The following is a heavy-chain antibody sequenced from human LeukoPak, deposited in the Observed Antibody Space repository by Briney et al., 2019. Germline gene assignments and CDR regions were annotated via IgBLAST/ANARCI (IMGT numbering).Heavy chain of an antibody. V-gene: IGHV3-7*01. Sequence: PGGSLRLSRAASGFTFTNYWMIWVRQAPGKGLEWVANINEDGSEKYYVGSVEGRFTISRDNAKNPVFLQMNSLRADDTAMYYCASSSYSCSSSWGQGTLVTVSS. CDR3: ASSSYSCSSS. D-gene: IGHD6-6*01. J-gene: IGHJ5*02. CDR2: INEDGSEK. CDR1: GFTFTNYW.